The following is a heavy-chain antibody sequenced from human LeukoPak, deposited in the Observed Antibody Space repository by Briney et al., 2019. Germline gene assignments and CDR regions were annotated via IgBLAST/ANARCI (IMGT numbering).Heavy chain of an antibody. J-gene: IGHJ4*02. CDR3: ARGTVTMVDY. V-gene: IGHV3-66*01. Sequence: AGCLRLSCAASGFTVSSNYMSWVRQAPGRGLEWVSVIYSGGSTYYADSVKGRFTISRDNSKTTLFLQMNSLRAGDTAVYYCARGTVTMVDYWGQGTLVTVSS. CDR2: IYSGGST. CDR1: GFTVSSNY. D-gene: IGHD3-10*01.